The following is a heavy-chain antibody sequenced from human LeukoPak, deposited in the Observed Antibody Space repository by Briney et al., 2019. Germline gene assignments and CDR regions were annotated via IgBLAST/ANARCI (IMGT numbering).Heavy chain of an antibody. CDR2: ISGSGGST. V-gene: IGHV3-23*01. CDR1: GFTFSDHY. Sequence: GGSLRLSCAASGFTFSDHYMDWVRQAPGKGLEWVSAISGSGGSTYYADSVKGRFTISRDNSKNTLYLQMNSLRAEDTAVYYCAIAHYDSSGIFDYWGQGTLVTVSS. J-gene: IGHJ4*02. D-gene: IGHD3-22*01. CDR3: AIAHYDSSGIFDY.